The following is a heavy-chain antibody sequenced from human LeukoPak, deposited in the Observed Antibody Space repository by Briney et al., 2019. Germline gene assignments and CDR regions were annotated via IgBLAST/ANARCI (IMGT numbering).Heavy chain of an antibody. CDR3: ARVGGSYNFDY. Sequence: GGSLRLSCEASGFTFNNFGMHWVRQAPGKGLEWVAFIGYDESKKYYAESVKGRFTISRDNAKNSLYLQMNSLRAEDTAVYCCARVGGSYNFDYWGQGTLVTVSS. CDR1: GFTFNNFG. J-gene: IGHJ4*02. CDR2: IGYDESKK. V-gene: IGHV3-30*02. D-gene: IGHD1-26*01.